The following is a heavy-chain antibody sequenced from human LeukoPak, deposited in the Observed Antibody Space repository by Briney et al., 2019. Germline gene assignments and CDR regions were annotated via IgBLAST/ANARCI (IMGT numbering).Heavy chain of an antibody. CDR1: GGSFSDYY. CDR2: INHSGST. CDR3: ARRGSITIFGVATTNWFDP. V-gene: IGHV4-34*01. J-gene: IGHJ5*02. D-gene: IGHD3-3*01. Sequence: PSETLSLTCAVYGGSFSDYYWSWIRQPPGKGLEWIGEINHSGSTNYNPSLKSRVTISVDTSKNQFSPKLSSVTAADTAVYYCARRGSITIFGVATTNWFDPWGQGTLVTVSS.